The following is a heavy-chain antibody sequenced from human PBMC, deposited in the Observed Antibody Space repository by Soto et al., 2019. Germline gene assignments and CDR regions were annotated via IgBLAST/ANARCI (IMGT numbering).Heavy chain of an antibody. Sequence: GGFLRLSCTASGFTIGDYAMSRFRQAPGKGLEWVGFIRSKAYGGTTEYAASVEGRFTISRDDSKSIAYLQMNSLKTEDTAVYYCTRDQDFLYYDSSGSLDYWGQGTLVTVSS. CDR2: IRSKAYGGTT. J-gene: IGHJ4*02. CDR1: GFTIGDYA. V-gene: IGHV3-49*03. D-gene: IGHD3-22*01. CDR3: TRDQDFLYYDSSGSLDY.